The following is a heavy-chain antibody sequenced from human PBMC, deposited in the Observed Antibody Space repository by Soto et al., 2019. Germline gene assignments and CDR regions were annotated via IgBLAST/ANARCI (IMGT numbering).Heavy chain of an antibody. D-gene: IGHD3-22*01. Sequence: ASVKVSCKASGGTFSSYAISWVRQAPGQGLEWMGGIIPIFGTANYAQKYQGRVTITADESTSTAYMELSSLRSEDTAVYYCARDPDCYDSSGNLFDYWGQGTLVTVSS. CDR3: ARDPDCYDSSGNLFDY. CDR1: GGTFSSYA. CDR2: IIPIFGTA. J-gene: IGHJ4*02. V-gene: IGHV1-69*13.